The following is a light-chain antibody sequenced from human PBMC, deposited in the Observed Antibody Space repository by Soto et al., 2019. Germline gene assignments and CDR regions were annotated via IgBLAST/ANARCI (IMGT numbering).Light chain of an antibody. Sequence: AIQMTQSPSSLSASVGDRVTITCRASQAIRNDLGWYQQKPGKAPKLLIYSASSLQSGVPSRFSGSGSGTDFTLTISSLQPEDFATYYCLQDYTYPRTFGQGTKLEIK. CDR3: LQDYTYPRT. CDR1: QAIRND. J-gene: IGKJ2*01. V-gene: IGKV1-6*01. CDR2: SAS.